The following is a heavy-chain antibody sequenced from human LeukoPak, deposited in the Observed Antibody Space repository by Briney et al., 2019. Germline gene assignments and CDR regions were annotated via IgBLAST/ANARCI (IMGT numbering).Heavy chain of an antibody. J-gene: IGHJ4*02. D-gene: IGHD2-15*01. V-gene: IGHV3-7*03. Sequence: GGSLRLSCTASGFIFSGSWMAWIRQAPGKGLEWVAIIKKDGSEKYYVDSMKGRFTISRDNAKNSLFLQMNSLRAEDTAVYYCAKWGDSCSGGSCYPSHVDYWGQGTLVTVSS. CDR2: IKKDGSEK. CDR3: AKWGDSCSGGSCYPSHVDY. CDR1: GFIFSGSW.